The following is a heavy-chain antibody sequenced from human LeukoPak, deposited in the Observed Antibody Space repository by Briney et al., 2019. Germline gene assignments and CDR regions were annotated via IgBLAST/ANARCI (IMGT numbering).Heavy chain of an antibody. CDR1: GFTFSSYS. D-gene: IGHD3-9*01. Sequence: GGSLRLSCAASGFTFSSYSMNWVRQAPGKGLEWVSSISSSSSHIYYADSVKGRFTISRDNAKNSLYLQMNSLRAEDTAVYYCARDLGILTGYPYYFDYWGQGTLVTVSS. V-gene: IGHV3-21*01. CDR2: ISSSSSHI. CDR3: ARDLGILTGYPYYFDY. J-gene: IGHJ4*02.